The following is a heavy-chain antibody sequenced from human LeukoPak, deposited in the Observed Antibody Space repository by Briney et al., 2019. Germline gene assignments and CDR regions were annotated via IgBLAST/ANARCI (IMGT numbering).Heavy chain of an antibody. CDR1: GASISSYY. V-gene: IGHV4-59*08. J-gene: IGHJ4*02. D-gene: IGHD6-13*01. Sequence: SETLSLTCSISGASISSYYWNWIRQSPGKGLEWIGYIYFTGRTNYNPSLKSRVTISVDTSRNQFSLKLSSVTAADTAVYYCARQVQTAASFDFWGQGTLVTVSS. CDR3: ARQVQTAASFDF. CDR2: IYFTGRT.